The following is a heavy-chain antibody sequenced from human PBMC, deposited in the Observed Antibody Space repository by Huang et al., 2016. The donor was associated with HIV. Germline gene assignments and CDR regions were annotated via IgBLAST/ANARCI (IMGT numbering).Heavy chain of an antibody. CDR2: VGGGGDSV. V-gene: IGHV3-48*02. Sequence: EVHLVESRGGLVQPGGSLRLSCSVSGFSFSFYSINWVSQAPGKGLEWVSDVGGGGDSVTDADSGKARFTIYRDNDKNSVYLQRNRLGDEDTAVYYCARFICQWPLYYLDYWGQGTLGTVSS. D-gene: IGHD2-8*01. CDR1: GFSFSFYS. CDR3: ARFICQWPLYYLDY. J-gene: IGHJ4*02.